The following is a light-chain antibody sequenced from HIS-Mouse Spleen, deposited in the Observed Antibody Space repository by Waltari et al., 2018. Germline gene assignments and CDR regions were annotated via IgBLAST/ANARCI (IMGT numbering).Light chain of an antibody. Sequence: DIQLTQSPSFLSASVGDRVTITCRASQGISSYLAWDQQQPGKAPKLLIYAASTLQSVVPSRFSGSGSGTEFTLTISSLQPEDFATYYCQQLNSYPPTFGQGTKVEIK. CDR1: QGISSY. V-gene: IGKV1-9*01. J-gene: IGKJ1*01. CDR3: QQLNSYPPT. CDR2: AAS.